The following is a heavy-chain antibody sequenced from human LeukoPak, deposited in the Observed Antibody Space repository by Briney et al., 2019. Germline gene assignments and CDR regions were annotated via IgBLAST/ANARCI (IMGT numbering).Heavy chain of an antibody. D-gene: IGHD1-26*01. CDR1: GGSINNNNYY. V-gene: IGHV4-39*07. Sequence: SETLSLTCTVSGGSINNNNYYWGWIRQPPGKGLEWIASIYYSENTYYNPSLKSRVTISIDTSKNQFSLKLGSVTAADTAVYYCARESSGSFSRDYLDYWGQGTLVTVSS. J-gene: IGHJ4*02. CDR2: IYYSENT. CDR3: ARESSGSFSRDYLDY.